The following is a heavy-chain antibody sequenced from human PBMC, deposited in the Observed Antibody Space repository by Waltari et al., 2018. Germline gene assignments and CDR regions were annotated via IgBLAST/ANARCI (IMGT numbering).Heavy chain of an antibody. CDR1: GGSISRYY. CDR3: ARCNGSGSYYFYGMDV. V-gene: IGHV4-59*08. J-gene: IGHJ6*02. CDR2: IYYSGST. Sequence: QVQLQESGPGLVKPSETLSPTCTVSGGSISRYYWSWIRQPPGKGLEWIGYIYYSGSTNYNPSLKSRVTISVDTSKNQFSLKLSSVTAADTAVYYCARCNGSGSYYFYGMDVWGQGTTVTVSS. D-gene: IGHD3-10*01.